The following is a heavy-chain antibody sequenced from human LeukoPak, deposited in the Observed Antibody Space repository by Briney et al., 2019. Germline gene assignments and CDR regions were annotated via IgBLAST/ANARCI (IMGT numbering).Heavy chain of an antibody. CDR2: ISYDGSNK. D-gene: IGHD3-10*01. CDR3: AKVTSWGSGSYGGFDY. J-gene: IGHJ4*02. CDR1: GFTFSSYG. V-gene: IGHV3-30*18. Sequence: GRSLRLSCAASGFTFSSYGMHWVRQAPGKGLEWVAVISYDGSNKYYADSVKGRFTISRDNSKNTLYLQMNSLRAEDTAVYYCAKVTSWGSGSYGGFDYWGQGTLVTVSS.